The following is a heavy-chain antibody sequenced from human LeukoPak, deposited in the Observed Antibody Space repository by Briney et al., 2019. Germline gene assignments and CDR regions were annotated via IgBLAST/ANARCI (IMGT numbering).Heavy chain of an antibody. CDR2: ISYDGSNK. V-gene: IGHV3-30*03. Sequence: GSLRLSCAASGFTFSSYGMHWVRQAPGKGLEWVAVISYDGSNKYYADSVKGRFTISRDNSKNTLYLQMNSLRAEDTAVYYCRVLRYFDWLLFDYWGQGTLVTVSS. CDR1: GFTFSSYG. J-gene: IGHJ4*02. CDR3: RVLRYFDWLLFDY. D-gene: IGHD3-9*01.